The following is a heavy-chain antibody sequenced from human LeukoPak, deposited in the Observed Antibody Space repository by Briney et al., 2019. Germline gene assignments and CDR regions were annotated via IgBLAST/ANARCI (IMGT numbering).Heavy chain of an antibody. CDR2: IYSGGST. CDR3: AKLRFGDLRIFDY. D-gene: IGHD3-10*01. J-gene: IGHJ4*02. V-gene: IGHV3-53*01. CDR1: RFTVSSNY. Sequence: GGSLRLSCAASRFTVSSNYMSWVRQAPGKGLEWVSVIYSGGSTYYADSVKGRFTISRDNSKNTLYLQMNSLRAEDTAVYYCAKLRFGDLRIFDYWGQGTLVTVSS.